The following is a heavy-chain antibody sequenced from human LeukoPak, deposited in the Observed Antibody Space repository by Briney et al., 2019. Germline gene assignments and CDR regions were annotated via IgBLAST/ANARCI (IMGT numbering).Heavy chain of an antibody. J-gene: IGHJ4*02. D-gene: IGHD1-26*01. CDR2: IRYNGNDK. Sequence: GGSLRLSCASSGFNFNAYGMHWVRQAPGKGLEWVTFIRYNGNDKYYADSVKGRFTISRDNNKNTVYLQMNSLRAEDTAVYYCAKDRMGMVVYYFDYWGQGTLVTVSS. V-gene: IGHV3-30*02. CDR1: GFNFNAYG. CDR3: AKDRMGMVVYYFDY.